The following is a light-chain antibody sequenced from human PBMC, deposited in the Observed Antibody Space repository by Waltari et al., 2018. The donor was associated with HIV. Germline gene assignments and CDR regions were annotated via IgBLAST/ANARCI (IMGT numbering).Light chain of an antibody. J-gene: IGLJ2*01. Sequence: SYELTQPPSVSVAPGQTARIACGGENIGGKSVHWYQQKPGQAPVLVVYDDNDRPSGVPERFSGSKSANLATLTVSRVEVGDEADYYCQVWDSNSDRVIFGGGTKLTVL. CDR3: QVWDSNSDRVI. CDR1: NIGGKS. CDR2: DDN. V-gene: IGLV3-21*02.